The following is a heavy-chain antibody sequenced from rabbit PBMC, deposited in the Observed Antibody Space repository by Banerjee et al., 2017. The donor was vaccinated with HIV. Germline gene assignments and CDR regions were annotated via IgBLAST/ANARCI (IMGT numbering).Heavy chain of an antibody. CDR3: ARDLAGVIGWNFNF. J-gene: IGHJ4*01. Sequence: QEQLEESGGDLVKPEGSLTLTCTASGFSFSGRYWIYWVRQAPGKGLEWIACIDADSSVSTTYANWAKGRFTISKTSSTTVTLQMTSLTAADTATYFCARDLAGVIGWNFNFWGPGTLVTVS. D-gene: IGHD4-1*01. V-gene: IGHV1S45*01. CDR2: IDADSSVST. CDR1: GFSFSGRYW.